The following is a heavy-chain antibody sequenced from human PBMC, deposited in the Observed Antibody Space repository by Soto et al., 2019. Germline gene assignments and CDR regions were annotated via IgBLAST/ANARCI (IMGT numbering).Heavy chain of an antibody. Sequence: EVQLLESGGGLVQPGGSLRLSCAASGFIFSSYAMSWVRQAPGKGLEWVSAISGSGASTFYADSVKGRFTISRDTALNSLYLQMDSLRDEDTAIYYCARENSGDAFDFWGQGILVTVSS. CDR2: ISGSGAST. D-gene: IGHD4-17*01. CDR1: GFIFSSYA. CDR3: ARENSGDAFDF. J-gene: IGHJ4*02. V-gene: IGHV3-23*01.